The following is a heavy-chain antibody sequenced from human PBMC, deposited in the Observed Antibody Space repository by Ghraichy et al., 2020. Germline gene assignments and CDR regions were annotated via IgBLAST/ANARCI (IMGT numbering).Heavy chain of an antibody. V-gene: IGHV1-8*01. D-gene: IGHD3-10*01. J-gene: IGHJ6*02. CDR1: GYTFTSYD. CDR3: ARGEILWFREFEYYGMDV. Sequence: ASVKVSCKASGYTFTSYDINWVRQATGQGLEWMGWMNPNSGNTGYAQKFQGRVTMTRNTSISTAYMELSSLRSEDTAVYYCARGEILWFREFEYYGMDVWGQGTTVTVSS. CDR2: MNPNSGNT.